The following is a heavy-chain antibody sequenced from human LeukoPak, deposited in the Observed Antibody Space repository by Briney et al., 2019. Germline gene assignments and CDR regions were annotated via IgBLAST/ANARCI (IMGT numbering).Heavy chain of an antibody. J-gene: IGHJ4*02. CDR2: IYHSGST. CDR1: GGSISSGGYS. CDR3: ARGKYYGSGSYFDY. D-gene: IGHD3-10*01. Sequence: PSQTLSLTCAASGGSISSGGYSWSWVRQPPGKGLEWIGYIYHSGSTYYNPSLKSRVTISVDRSKNQFSLKLSSVTAADTAVYYCARGKYYGSGSYFDYWGQGTLVTVSS. V-gene: IGHV4-30-2*01.